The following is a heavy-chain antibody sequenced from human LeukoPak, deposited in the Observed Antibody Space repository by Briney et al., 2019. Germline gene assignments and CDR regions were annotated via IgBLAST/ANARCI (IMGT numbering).Heavy chain of an antibody. D-gene: IGHD2-21*02. CDR3: SRDSLSSCGGDCYSGLDV. Sequence: PGGSLRLSCAASGFTFSNYWMHWVRQAPGEALMWVSRIKSDGSSTIYADSVKGRFTISRDNAKNTLYLQMNSLRAEDTAVYYCSRDSLSSCGGDCYSGLDVWGQGTTVTVSS. V-gene: IGHV3-74*01. CDR2: IKSDGSST. CDR1: GFTFSNYW. J-gene: IGHJ6*02.